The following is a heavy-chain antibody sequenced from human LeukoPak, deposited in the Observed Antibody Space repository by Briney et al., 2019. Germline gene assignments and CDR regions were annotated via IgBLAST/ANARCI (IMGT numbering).Heavy chain of an antibody. CDR2: ISISSSTI. CDR3: ARAHGAYPLDY. D-gene: IGHD4/OR15-4a*01. Sequence: GGSLRLSCAASGFTFSSSSFHWVRQAPGKGLEWVSYISISSSTIYYADSVKGRFTMSKDNAKNSVYLQMNSLRAEDTAVYYCARAHGAYPLDYWGQGTLVTVSS. V-gene: IGHV3-48*01. J-gene: IGHJ4*02. CDR1: GFTFSSSS.